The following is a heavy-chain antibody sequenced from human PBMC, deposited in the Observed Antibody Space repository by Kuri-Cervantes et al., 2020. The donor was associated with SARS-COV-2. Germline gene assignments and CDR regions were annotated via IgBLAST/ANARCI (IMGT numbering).Heavy chain of an antibody. CDR1: GYSISSGYY. Sequence: GSLRLSCAVSGYSISSGYYWGWIRQPPGKGLEWIGSIYHSGSTYYNPSLKSRVTISVDTSKNQFSLKLSSVTAADTAVYYCASASTGGKYYYYYYGMDVRGQGTTVTVSS. CDR2: IYHSGST. J-gene: IGHJ6*02. CDR3: ASASTGGKYYYYYYGMDV. D-gene: IGHD3-16*01. V-gene: IGHV4-38-2*01.